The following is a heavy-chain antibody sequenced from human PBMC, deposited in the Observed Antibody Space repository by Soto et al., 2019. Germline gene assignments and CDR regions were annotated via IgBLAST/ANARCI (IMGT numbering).Heavy chain of an antibody. J-gene: IGHJ6*02. CDR3: ARDPERVVREATYYYYGMDV. CDR1: GFTFSSYS. V-gene: IGHV3-48*02. CDR2: ISGSSSTI. D-gene: IGHD3-10*01. Sequence: GGSLRLSCAASGFTFSSYSMNWVRQTPGKGLEWVSYISGSSSTIYYADSVKGRFTISRDNAKNSLYLQMNSLRDEDTAVYYCARDPERVVREATYYYYGMDVWGQWTTVTDSS.